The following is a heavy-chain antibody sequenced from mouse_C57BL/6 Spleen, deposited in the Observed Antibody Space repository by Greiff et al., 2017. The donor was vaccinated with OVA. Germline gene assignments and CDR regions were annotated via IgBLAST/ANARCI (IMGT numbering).Heavy chain of an antibody. J-gene: IGHJ2*01. CDR3: ASGTGAFDY. CDR1: GYTFTSYW. CDR2: IDPSDSYT. D-gene: IGHD4-1*01. Sequence: QVQLQQPGAELVRPGTSVKLSCKASGYTFTSYWMHWVKQRPGQGLEWIGVIDPSDSYTNYNPKFKGKATLTVDTSSSAAYMQLSSLTSEDSAVYYCASGTGAFDYWGQGTTLTVSS. V-gene: IGHV1-59*01.